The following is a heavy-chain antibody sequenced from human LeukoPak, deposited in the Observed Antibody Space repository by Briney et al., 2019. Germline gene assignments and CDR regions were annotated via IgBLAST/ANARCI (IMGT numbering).Heavy chain of an antibody. D-gene: IGHD6-13*01. CDR3: ARDVIAAAGSFDP. V-gene: IGHV4-30-4*07. CDR1: GGSISSGGYS. CDR2: IYYSGRA. J-gene: IGHJ5*02. Sequence: SETLSLTCAVSGGSISSGGYSWTWLRQPPGKGMEWIGHIYYSGRAYYNPTLKCRFTISVDTSETQCSLKVISVTAADTAVYYCARDVIAAAGSFDPWGQGTLVTVSS.